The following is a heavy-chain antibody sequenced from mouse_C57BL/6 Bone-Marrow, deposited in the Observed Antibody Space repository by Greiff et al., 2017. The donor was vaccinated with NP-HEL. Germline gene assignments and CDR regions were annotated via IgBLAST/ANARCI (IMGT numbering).Heavy chain of an antibody. V-gene: IGHV5-17*01. D-gene: IGHD1-1*01. CDR2: ISSGSSTI. CDR3: ASVTTTAFGY. J-gene: IGHJ2*01. Sequence: EVQVVESGGGLVKPGGSLKLSCAASGFTFSDYGMHWVRQAPEKGLEWVAYISSGSSTIYYADTVKGRSTIARDNAKNTLFLQMTILRSEDTAISDCASVTTTAFGYWGQGTTLTVSS. CDR1: GFTFSDYG.